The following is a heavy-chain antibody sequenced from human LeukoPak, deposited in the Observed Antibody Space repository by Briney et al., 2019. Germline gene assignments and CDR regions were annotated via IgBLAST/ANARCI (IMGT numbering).Heavy chain of an antibody. D-gene: IGHD3-22*01. CDR1: GGTFSSYA. V-gene: IGHV1-69*01. CDR3: ARVAEYYDSSGYRTYFDY. Sequence: GSSVKVSCKASGGTFSSYAISWVRQAPGQGLEWMGGIIPIFGTANYAQKFQGRVTITADESTSTAYVELSSLRSEDTAVYYCARVAEYYDSSGYRTYFDYWGQGTLVTVSS. J-gene: IGHJ4*02. CDR2: IIPIFGTA.